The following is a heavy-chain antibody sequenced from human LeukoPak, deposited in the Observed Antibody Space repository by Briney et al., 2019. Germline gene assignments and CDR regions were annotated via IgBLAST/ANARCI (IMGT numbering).Heavy chain of an antibody. Sequence: PGGSLRLSCAASGLAFSSYAMSWVRQAPRKGLEWDSTVSVDSNTFYADSVKGRFTISRDNSRNTVYLQMTSLRADDTAVYYCADYGVSGVRNNFYWGQGTLVTVSS. CDR3: ADYGVSGVRNNFY. J-gene: IGHJ4*02. D-gene: IGHD3-3*01. CDR2: VSVDSNT. CDR1: GLAFSSYA. V-gene: IGHV3-23*01.